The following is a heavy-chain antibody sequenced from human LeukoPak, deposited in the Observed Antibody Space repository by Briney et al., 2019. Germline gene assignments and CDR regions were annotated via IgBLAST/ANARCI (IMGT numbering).Heavy chain of an antibody. CDR1: GFTFSKYG. J-gene: IGHJ5*01. V-gene: IGHV3-21*01. CDR3: ARGVVVVPDAMTWFDS. Sequence: GGSLRLSCAASGFTFSKYGIHWVRQAPGKGLEWVSVISRDSSFIKYADSVKGRFTISRDNAKNSLDLQMNSLSAEDTAVYYCARGVVVVPDAMTWFDSWGHGTLVTVSS. D-gene: IGHD2-2*01. CDR2: ISRDSSFI.